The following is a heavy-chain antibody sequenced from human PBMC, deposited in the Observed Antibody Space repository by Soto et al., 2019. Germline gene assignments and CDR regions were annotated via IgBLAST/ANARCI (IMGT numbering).Heavy chain of an antibody. Sequence: QVQLQESGPGLVKPSRTLSLTCTVSGGSISSGGYYWSWIRQHPGKGLEWIGYIYYSGSTYYNPSLKSRVTISVDTSKNQFSLKLSSVTAADTAVYYCARDYGGKMYGWFDPWGQGTLVTVSS. V-gene: IGHV4-31*03. CDR2: IYYSGST. CDR3: ARDYGGKMYGWFDP. D-gene: IGHD4-17*01. J-gene: IGHJ5*02. CDR1: GGSISSGGYY.